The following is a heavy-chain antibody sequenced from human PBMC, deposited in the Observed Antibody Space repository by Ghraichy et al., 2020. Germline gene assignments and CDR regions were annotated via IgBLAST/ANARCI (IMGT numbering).Heavy chain of an antibody. CDR1: GFTFSSYW. D-gene: IGHD1-20*01. CDR3: VRVFNWNGRRIYF. Sequence: GGSLRLSCAASGFTFSSYWMHWVRQAPGKGLVWVSRINSDGSDTPYVDSVKGRFTMSRDSAKNTLYLQMNSLRAEDTAVYYCVRVFNWNGRRIYFWGQGTLVTVSP. J-gene: IGHJ4*02. V-gene: IGHV3-74*01. CDR2: INSDGSDT.